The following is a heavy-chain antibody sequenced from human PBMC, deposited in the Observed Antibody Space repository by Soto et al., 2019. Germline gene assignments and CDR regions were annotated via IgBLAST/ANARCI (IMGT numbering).Heavy chain of an antibody. CDR1: GFTFSSYA. Sequence: QVQLVESGGGVVQPGRSLRLSCAASGFTFSSYAMHWVRQAPGKGLEWVAVISYDGSKKYYADSVKGRFTISRDNSKNTLYLQMNSLRAEDTAVYYWARDWDDAFDIWGQGTMVTVSS. CDR2: ISYDGSKK. V-gene: IGHV3-30-3*01. CDR3: ARDWDDAFDI. D-gene: IGHD1-26*01. J-gene: IGHJ3*02.